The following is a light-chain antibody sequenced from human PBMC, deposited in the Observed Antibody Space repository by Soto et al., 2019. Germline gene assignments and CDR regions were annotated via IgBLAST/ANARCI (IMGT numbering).Light chain of an antibody. J-gene: IGKJ1*01. CDR1: QSVSGW. CDR3: QQYETFSGT. CDR2: DAS. V-gene: IGKV1-5*01. Sequence: DIRMSVAPFTLSASVVYTVTVTFLASQSVSGWLSWYQQKPGEAPKLLIYDASALPRGVPSRFSGSGSGTKFTLTIASLQPDDFATYYCQQYETFSGTFGPGTKVDI.